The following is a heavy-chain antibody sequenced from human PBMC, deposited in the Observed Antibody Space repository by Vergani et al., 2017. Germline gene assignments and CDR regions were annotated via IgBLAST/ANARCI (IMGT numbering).Heavy chain of an antibody. J-gene: IGHJ5*02. V-gene: IGHV4-39*01. D-gene: IGHD6-19*01. CDR1: GASIRSSNYY. CDR2: IYYSGRT. CDR3: ARHSTVEWLVKLGWIDP. Sequence: QLQLQESGPGLVKPSATLSLTCSVSGASIRSSNYYWGWIRQPPGKGLGWIASIYYSGRTYYNPSLKSRVTISVDTSKNQFSLKLSSVTAADTVVYFCARHSTVEWLVKLGWIDPWGQGILVTVSS.